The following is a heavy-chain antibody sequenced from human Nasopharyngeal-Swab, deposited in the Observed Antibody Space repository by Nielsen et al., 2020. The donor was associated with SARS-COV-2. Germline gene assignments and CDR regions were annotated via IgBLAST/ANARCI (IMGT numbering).Heavy chain of an antibody. CDR3: ARLNYYGSGSYFSLDY. Sequence: VRQMPGKGLELMGRIDPTDPNINYSPSFQGHVTISADKSISTAYLHWSSLKASDTAMYYCARLNYYGSGSYFSLDYWGQGTLVTVSS. V-gene: IGHV5-10-1*01. J-gene: IGHJ4*02. CDR2: IDPTDPNI. D-gene: IGHD3-10*01.